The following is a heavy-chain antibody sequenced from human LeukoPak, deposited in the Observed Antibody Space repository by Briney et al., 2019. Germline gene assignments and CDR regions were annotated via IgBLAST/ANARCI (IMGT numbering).Heavy chain of an antibody. CDR2: VRSKANDHAT. V-gene: IGHV3-73*01. CDR3: TRRLMTTVNDY. D-gene: IGHD4-17*01. Sequence: GGSLKLSCAASGFTFSGSAMHWVRQSPGKGLEWVGRVRSKANDHATAYAASVRGRFTISRDDSKNTAYLQMNSLKTEDTAVYYCTRRLMTTVNDYWGQGTLVTVSS. J-gene: IGHJ4*02. CDR1: GFTFSGSA.